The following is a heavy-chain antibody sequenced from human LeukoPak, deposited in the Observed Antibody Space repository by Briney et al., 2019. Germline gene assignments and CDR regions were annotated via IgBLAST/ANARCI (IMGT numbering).Heavy chain of an antibody. CDR2: ISAGNGNT. J-gene: IGHJ4*02. V-gene: IGHV1-3*01. D-gene: IGHD3-16*01. CDR3: ARVSVGGSTDY. Sequence: GASVKVSCKASGYTFTSYAIHWVRQAPGQRLEWMGWISAGNGNTKYSQNFQGRVTFISNTSATTAFMELSSLRSEDAAVYYCARVSVGGSTDYGGRGPRVTVPS. CDR1: GYTFTSYA.